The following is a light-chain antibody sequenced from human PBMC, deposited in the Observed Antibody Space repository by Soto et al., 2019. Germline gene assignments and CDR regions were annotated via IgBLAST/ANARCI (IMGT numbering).Light chain of an antibody. CDR3: QQSDTAPVT. J-gene: IGKJ2*01. V-gene: IGKV1-39*01. CDR2: GAS. Sequence: DIQMTQSPSSLSASVGDRVTITCRASHSISSYLNWYQQKPGKGPNLLIFGASNLQSGVPSRFSGSGSGTDFTLTISDLQPEDFATSYCQQSDTAPVTFGQGTRLEIK. CDR1: HSISSY.